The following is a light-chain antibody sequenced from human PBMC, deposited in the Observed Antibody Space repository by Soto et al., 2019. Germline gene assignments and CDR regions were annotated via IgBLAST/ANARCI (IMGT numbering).Light chain of an antibody. J-gene: IGLJ1*01. Sequence: SVLTQPASVSGSPGQSITISCTGTSSDVGGYNYVSWYQHHPGKAPKLMIYDVNNRPSGVSDRFSGSKSGNTASLTISGLQAEDEADYYCSSYTSSNTLYVFGTGTKVTVL. CDR2: DVN. V-gene: IGLV2-14*03. CDR1: SSDVGGYNY. CDR3: SSYTSSNTLYV.